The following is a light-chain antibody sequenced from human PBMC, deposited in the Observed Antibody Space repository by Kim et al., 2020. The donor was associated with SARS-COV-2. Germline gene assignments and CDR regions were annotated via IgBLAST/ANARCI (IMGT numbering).Light chain of an antibody. V-gene: IGLV3-9*01. J-gene: IGLJ1*01. Sequence: SGALGRTARITCGGNNMGTKNVHWYQQKPGQAPVVVIYRDNDRPSGIPERFSGSNSGNTATLTISRAQAGDEADYYCQVWDTSTYVFGTGTKVTVL. CDR2: RDN. CDR3: QVWDTSTYV. CDR1: NMGTKN.